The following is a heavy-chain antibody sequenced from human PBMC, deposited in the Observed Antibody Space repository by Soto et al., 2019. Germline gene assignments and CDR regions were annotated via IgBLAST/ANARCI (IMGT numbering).Heavy chain of an antibody. CDR1: GFTFISYA. D-gene: IGHD3-22*01. CDR2: ISYDGSNK. CDR3: ASNYYDDSSGYPPFDY. Sequence: GGSLRLSCAASGFTFISYAMHWVRQAAGKGLEWVAVISYDGSNKYYADSVKGRFTISRDTSKNTLYLQMNSLRAEDTAVNYCASNYYDDSSGYPPFDYWGQGILVTVSS. V-gene: IGHV3-30-3*01. J-gene: IGHJ4*02.